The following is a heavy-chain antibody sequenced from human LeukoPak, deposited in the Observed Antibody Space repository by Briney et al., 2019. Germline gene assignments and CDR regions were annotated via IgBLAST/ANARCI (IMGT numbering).Heavy chain of an antibody. V-gene: IGHV1-18*01. CDR2: ISAYNGNT. J-gene: IGHJ2*01. Sequence: ASVKVSCKASGYTFTSYGISWVRQAPGQGLEWMGWISAYNGNTDYAQKLQGRVTMTTDTSTSTAYMELRSLRSDGTAVYYCARVRRPRTTYYDFWSGSFGYFDLWGRGTLVTVSS. D-gene: IGHD3-3*01. CDR1: GYTFTSYG. CDR3: ARVRRPRTTYYDFWSGSFGYFDL.